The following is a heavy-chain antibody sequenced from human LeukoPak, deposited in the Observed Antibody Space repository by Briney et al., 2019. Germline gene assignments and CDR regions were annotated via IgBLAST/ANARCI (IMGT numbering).Heavy chain of an antibody. V-gene: IGHV3-43*02. D-gene: IGHD3-22*01. CDR2: ISGDGGST. CDR1: GFTFDDYA. CDR3: AKGRDYYDSSGLLDY. Sequence: GGSLRLSCAASGFTFDDYAMHWVRQAPGKGREGVSLISGDGGSTYYADSVKGRFTISRDNSKNSLYLQMNSLRTEDTALYYCAKGRDYYDSSGLLDYWGQGTLVTVSS. J-gene: IGHJ4*02.